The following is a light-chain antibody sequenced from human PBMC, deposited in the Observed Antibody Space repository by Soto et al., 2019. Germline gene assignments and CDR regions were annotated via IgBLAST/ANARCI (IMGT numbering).Light chain of an antibody. Sequence: IVITQSPATLSVSPGERATLSCRASQSVSSNSAWYQQKPGQAPRLLIYGASTRATGIPARFSGSGSGTEFTLTISSLQSEDFAVYYCQQYNNWPSLTFGGGTKVDIK. CDR1: QSVSSN. CDR2: GAS. V-gene: IGKV3-15*01. J-gene: IGKJ4*01. CDR3: QQYNNWPSLT.